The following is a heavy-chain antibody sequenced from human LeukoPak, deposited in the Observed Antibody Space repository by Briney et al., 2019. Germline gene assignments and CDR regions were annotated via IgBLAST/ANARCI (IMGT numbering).Heavy chain of an antibody. Sequence: GRSLRLSCTASALTVGSNYMSWVRQAAGGGLGWVSIIYSVGSSYHANSVRGGFTISREKSKNTLFLQMKSRRAEDTAVYYCGRREMVDNAFDIWGQGSLVTVSS. D-gene: IGHD5-24*01. CDR1: ALTVGSNY. V-gene: IGHV3-66*01. J-gene: IGHJ3*02. CDR3: GRREMVDNAFDI. CDR2: IYSVGSS.